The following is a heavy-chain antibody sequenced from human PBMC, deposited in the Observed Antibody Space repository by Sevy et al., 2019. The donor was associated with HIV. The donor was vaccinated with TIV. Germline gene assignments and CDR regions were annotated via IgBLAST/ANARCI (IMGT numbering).Heavy chain of an antibody. CDR2: IWYHGIDK. CDR3: ARGSTIFGVIIIDH. V-gene: IGHV3-33*01. D-gene: IGHD3-3*01. Sequence: GGSLKLSCTASGFTFRSYGMHWVRQAPGKGLEWVTTIWYHGIDKYYADSVKGRFTTSKDNSKNTLYLQMHNLGAEDTAVYSCARGSTIFGVIIIDHWGQGTPVTVSS. CDR1: GFTFRSYG. J-gene: IGHJ4*02.